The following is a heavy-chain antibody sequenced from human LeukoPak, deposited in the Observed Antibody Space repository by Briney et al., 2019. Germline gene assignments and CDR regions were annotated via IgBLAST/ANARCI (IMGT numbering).Heavy chain of an antibody. CDR3: ARGFSDYSNYGWFDP. Sequence: ASVKVSCKASGYTFTSCDINWVRQATGQGLEWMGWMNPNSGNTGYAQKFQGRVTMTRNTSISTAYMELSSLRSEDTAVYYCARGFSDYSNYGWFDPWGQGTLVTVSS. V-gene: IGHV1-8*01. CDR2: MNPNSGNT. J-gene: IGHJ5*02. D-gene: IGHD4-11*01. CDR1: GYTFTSCD.